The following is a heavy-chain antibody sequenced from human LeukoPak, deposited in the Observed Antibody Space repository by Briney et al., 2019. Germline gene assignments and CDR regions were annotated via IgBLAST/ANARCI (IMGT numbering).Heavy chain of an antibody. V-gene: IGHV3-11*04. Sequence: PGGSLILSCAASGFTFSDYYMSWIRQAPGKGLEWVSYISSSGSTIYYADSVKGRFTISRDNAKNSLYLQMNSLRAEDTAVYYCARDYFTFGGVIVASWGQGTLVTVSS. J-gene: IGHJ5*02. CDR1: GFTFSDYY. CDR2: ISSSGSTI. CDR3: ARDYFTFGGVIVAS. D-gene: IGHD3-16*02.